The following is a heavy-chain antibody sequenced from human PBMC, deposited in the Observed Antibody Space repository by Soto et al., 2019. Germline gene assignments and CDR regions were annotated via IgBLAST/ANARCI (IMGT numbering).Heavy chain of an antibody. CDR3: ARYCSSTSCYMTNYYGMDV. CDR2: ISSASSYT. J-gene: IGHJ6*02. Sequence: ASGFTFSDYYMSWIRQAPGKGLEWISYISSASSYTKYADSVKGRFTISRDNAKNSLYLQMNNLRAEDTALYYCARYCSSTSCYMTNYYGMDVWGQGTTVTVSS. D-gene: IGHD2-2*02. V-gene: IGHV3-11*06. CDR1: GFTFSDYY.